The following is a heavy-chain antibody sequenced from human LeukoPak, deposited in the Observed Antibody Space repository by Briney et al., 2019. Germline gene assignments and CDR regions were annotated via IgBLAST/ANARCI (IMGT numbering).Heavy chain of an antibody. V-gene: IGHV1-2*02. J-gene: IGHJ3*02. Sequence: ASVKVSCKASGYTFTGYYMHWVRQAPGQGLEWMGWINPNSGGTNYARKFQGRVTMTRDTSISTAYMELSRLRSDDTAVYYCARADWAHDAFDIWGQGTMVTVSS. D-gene: IGHD3-9*01. CDR3: ARADWAHDAFDI. CDR1: GYTFTGYY. CDR2: INPNSGGT.